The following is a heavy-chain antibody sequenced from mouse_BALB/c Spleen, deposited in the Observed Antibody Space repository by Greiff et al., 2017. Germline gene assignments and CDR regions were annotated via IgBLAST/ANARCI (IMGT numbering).Heavy chain of an antibody. CDR1: GDSITSGY. J-gene: IGHJ1*01. CDR3: ARYNYYGSSYNWYFDV. V-gene: IGHV3-8*02. D-gene: IGHD1-1*01. Sequence: EVKLQESGPSLVKPSQTLSLTCSVTGDSITSGYWNWIRKFPGNKLEYMGYISYSGSTYYNPSLKSRISITRDTSKNQYYLQLNSVTTEDTATYYCARYNYYGSSYNWYFDVWGAGTTVTVSS. CDR2: ISYSGST.